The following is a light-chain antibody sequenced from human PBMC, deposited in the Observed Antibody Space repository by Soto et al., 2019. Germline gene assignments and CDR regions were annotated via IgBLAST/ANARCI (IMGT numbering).Light chain of an antibody. V-gene: IGKV3-15*01. J-gene: IGKJ1*01. Sequence: EIVITQSPATLSVSPGERATLSCRASQSVNSRLAWYQQKPGQTPRLLIYDASTRATGIPTRFSGSGYGTDFTLTISSLQSEDFAVYYCQQYNNWPWTFGKGTKGDIK. CDR1: QSVNSR. CDR2: DAS. CDR3: QQYNNWPWT.